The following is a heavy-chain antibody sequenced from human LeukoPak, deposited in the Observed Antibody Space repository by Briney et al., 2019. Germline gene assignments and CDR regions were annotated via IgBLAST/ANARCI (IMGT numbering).Heavy chain of an antibody. CDR3: AKTSDPSFGGFIPKFDY. V-gene: IGHV3-7*03. D-gene: IGHD3-16*02. J-gene: IGHJ4*02. CDR1: GITFSSYW. Sequence: PGGSLRLSCAASGITFSSYWMSWVRQAPGKGLEWVANIKEDGSEKYYADSVKGRFTISRDNSKNSLYLQMNSLRTEDTAFYYCAKTSDPSFGGFIPKFDYWGQGTLVTVSS. CDR2: IKEDGSEK.